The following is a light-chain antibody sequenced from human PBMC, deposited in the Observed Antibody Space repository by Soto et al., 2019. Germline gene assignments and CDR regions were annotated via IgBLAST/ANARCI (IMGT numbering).Light chain of an antibody. J-gene: IGKJ2*01. CDR3: QQSYSSPHMYT. Sequence: DIQMTQSPSSLSASVGDRVTITCRASQSISTSLNWYQQKPGKAPDLLIYAAPNLQSGVPSRFSGSGSGTDFTLTISSLQPDDFATYYCQQSYSSPHMYTFGQGTKLELK. CDR1: QSISTS. CDR2: AAP. V-gene: IGKV1-39*01.